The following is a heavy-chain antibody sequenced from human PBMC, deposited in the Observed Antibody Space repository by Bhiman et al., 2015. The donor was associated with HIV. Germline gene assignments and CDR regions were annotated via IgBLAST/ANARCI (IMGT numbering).Heavy chain of an antibody. Sequence: EVHLVESGGDLVQPGRSLRLSCAASGFPFDDFAMHWVRQAPGKGLEWVSGISWNGGNIAYADSVKGRLTISRDNAKNSLYLEVNSLRTEDTAMYYCAKDGSGGTISAAGPFAHWGQGTLVTVSS. CDR1: GFPFDDFA. J-gene: IGHJ4*02. CDR2: ISWNGGNI. D-gene: IGHD6-13*01. CDR3: AKDGSGGTISAAGPFAH. V-gene: IGHV3-9*01.